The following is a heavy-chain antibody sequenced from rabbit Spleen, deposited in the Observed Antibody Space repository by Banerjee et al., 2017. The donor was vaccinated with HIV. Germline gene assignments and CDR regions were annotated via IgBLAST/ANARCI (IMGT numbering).Heavy chain of an antibody. J-gene: IGHJ6*01. CDR1: GFSFSAVHW. CDR3: ARDTGTSFSTYGMDL. Sequence: QSLEESGGDLVKPGASLTLTCTASGFSFSAVHWIYWVRQAPGKGLEWIACIEAGSRSSSTWYAGWARGRFTISKTSSTTVTLQMTTLTAADTATYFCARDTGTSFSTYGMDLWGPGTLVTVS. D-gene: IGHD8-1*01. V-gene: IGHV1S40*01. CDR2: IEAGSRSSST.